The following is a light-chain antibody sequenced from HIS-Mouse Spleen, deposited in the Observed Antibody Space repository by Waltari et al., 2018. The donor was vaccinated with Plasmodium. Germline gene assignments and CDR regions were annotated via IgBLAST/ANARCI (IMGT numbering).Light chain of an antibody. CDR3: SSYAGSNNLV. CDR2: EVG. CDR1: SSDVGGYNY. V-gene: IGLV2-8*01. J-gene: IGLJ2*01. Sequence: QSALTQPPSASGSPGQSVTISCTGTSSDVGGYNYVSWYQQHPGKAPELMIYEVGKRPPGVPDRFSGSKSGNTASLTVSGLPAEDEADYYCSSYAGSNNLVFGGGTKLTVL.